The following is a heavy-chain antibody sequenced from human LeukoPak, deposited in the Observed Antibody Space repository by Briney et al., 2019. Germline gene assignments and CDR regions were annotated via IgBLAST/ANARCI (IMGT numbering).Heavy chain of an antibody. CDR3: ARDQTAMVLDY. D-gene: IGHD5-18*01. J-gene: IGHJ4*02. CDR1: GGSISSGSYY. Sequence: SETLSLTCTVSGGSISSGSYYWSWIRQPAGKGLEWIGRIYASGSTNYNPSLKSRVTISVDTSKNQFSLKLSSVTAADTAVYYCARDQTAMVLDYWGQGTLVTVSS. V-gene: IGHV4-61*02. CDR2: IYASGST.